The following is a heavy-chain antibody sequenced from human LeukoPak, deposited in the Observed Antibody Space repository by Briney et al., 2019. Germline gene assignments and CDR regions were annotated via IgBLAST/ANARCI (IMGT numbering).Heavy chain of an antibody. CDR3: ARATVPTAKYYYYGMDV. Sequence: GGSLTLSCAASGFTFSSYSMNWVRQAPGKGLEWVSSISSSSSYIYYADSVKGRFTSSRDNAKNSLYLQMNSLRAEATAVYYCARATVPTAKYYYYGMDVWGQGTTVTVSS. D-gene: IGHD4-17*01. CDR2: ISSSSSYI. CDR1: GFTFSSYS. J-gene: IGHJ6*02. V-gene: IGHV3-21*01.